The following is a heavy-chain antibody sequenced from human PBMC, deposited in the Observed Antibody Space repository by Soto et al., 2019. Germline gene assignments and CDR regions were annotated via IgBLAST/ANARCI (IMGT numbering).Heavy chain of an antibody. V-gene: IGHV1-3*01. J-gene: IGHJ4*02. CDR1: GYTFTSYP. CDR2: INAANGYT. CDR3: ARDWTHYDSSGPGDY. D-gene: IGHD3-22*01. Sequence: ASVKVSFKASGYTFTSYPMHWLRQAPGQGLEWMGWINAANGYTKYSQKFQGRVTITRDPSAITAYMELSSLRSEDTAVYYCARDWTHYDSSGPGDYWGQGTLVTVSS.